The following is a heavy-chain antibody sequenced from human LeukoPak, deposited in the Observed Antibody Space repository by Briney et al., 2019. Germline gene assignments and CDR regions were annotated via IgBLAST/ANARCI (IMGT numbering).Heavy chain of an antibody. V-gene: IGHV3-21*01. CDR1: GFTFISYS. CDR3: ARGYGGNYYYYGMDV. CDR2: ISSSSSYI. J-gene: IGHJ6*02. D-gene: IGHD4-23*01. Sequence: GGSRRLSGAASGFTFISYSMTWFRQPPGKGLEWVSSISSSSSYIYYADSVKGRFTISRDNAKNSLYLQMNSLRAEDTAVYYCARGYGGNYYYYGMDVWGQGTTVTVSS.